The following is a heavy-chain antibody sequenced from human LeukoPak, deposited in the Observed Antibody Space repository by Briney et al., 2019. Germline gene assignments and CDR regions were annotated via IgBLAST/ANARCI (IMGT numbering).Heavy chain of an antibody. CDR1: GGTFSSYA. V-gene: IGHV1-69*05. CDR2: IIPIFGTA. Sequence: SVKVSCKASGGTFSSYAISWVRQAPGQGLEWMGGIIPIFGTANYAQKFQGRVTITTDESTSTAYMELSSLRSEDTAVYYCARANYHSSGYYLYYFDYWGQGTLVTVSS. J-gene: IGHJ4*02. CDR3: ARANYHSSGYYLYYFDY. D-gene: IGHD3-22*01.